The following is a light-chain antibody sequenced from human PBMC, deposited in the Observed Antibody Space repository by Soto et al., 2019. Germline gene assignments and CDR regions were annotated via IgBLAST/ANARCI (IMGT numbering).Light chain of an antibody. CDR2: AAS. J-gene: IGKJ2*01. CDR3: QQYYSYPPYT. V-gene: IGKV1-8*01. Sequence: AIRMTQSPSSFSASTGDRVTITCRASQGISSYLAWYQQKPGKAPKLLIYAASTLQSGVPSRFSGSGSGTDFTLTISCLQSEDFATYSCQQYYSYPPYTFGQGTKLEIK. CDR1: QGISSY.